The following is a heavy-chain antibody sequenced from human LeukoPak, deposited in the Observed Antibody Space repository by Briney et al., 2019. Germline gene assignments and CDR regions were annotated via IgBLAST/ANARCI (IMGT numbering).Heavy chain of an antibody. V-gene: IGHV3-11*04. CDR3: ARALDSSGYISAY. CDR2: ISRSGSTK. D-gene: IGHD3-22*01. J-gene: IGHJ4*02. CDR1: GFTFSDYN. Sequence: GGSLRLSCAASGFTFSDYNMRWIRQAPGKGLEWVSSISRSGSTKYYADSVKGRFTISRDNAKNSLYLQMNSLRAEDTAVYYCARALDSSGYISAYWGQGTLVTVSS.